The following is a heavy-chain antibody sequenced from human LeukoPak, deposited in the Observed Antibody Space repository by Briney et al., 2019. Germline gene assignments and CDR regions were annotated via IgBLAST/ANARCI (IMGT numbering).Heavy chain of an antibody. CDR2: VSTTGGST. Sequence: GGSLRLSCGASSFTFSSYVMSWVRQAPGKGLEWVSTVSTTGGSTYYADSVKGRFSISRDISKNTLYLQMNSLRAEDTAIYYCAKDGKTRNWNYFQAKPVYWGQGTLVTVSS. D-gene: IGHD1-7*01. J-gene: IGHJ4*02. CDR1: SFTFSSYV. V-gene: IGHV3-23*01. CDR3: AKDGKTRNWNYFQAKPVY.